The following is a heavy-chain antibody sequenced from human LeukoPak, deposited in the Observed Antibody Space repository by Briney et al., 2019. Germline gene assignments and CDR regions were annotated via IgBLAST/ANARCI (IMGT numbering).Heavy chain of an antibody. J-gene: IGHJ4*02. CDR2: INHSGST. V-gene: IGHV4-34*01. Sequence: SETLSLTCAVYGGSFSGYYWSWTRQPPGKGLEWIGEINHSGSTNYNPSLKSRVTISVDTSKNQFSLKLSSVTAADTAVYYCARGSVVGATHPANFDYWGQGTLVTVSS. D-gene: IGHD1-26*01. CDR1: GGSFSGYY. CDR3: ARGSVVGATHPANFDY.